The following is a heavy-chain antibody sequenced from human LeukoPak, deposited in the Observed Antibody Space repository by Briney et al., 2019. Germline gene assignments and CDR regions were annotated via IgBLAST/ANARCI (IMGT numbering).Heavy chain of an antibody. J-gene: IGHJ4*02. CDR1: GGSISSGGYY. CDR2: IYYSGST. D-gene: IGHD3-22*01. Sequence: PSQTLSLTCTVSGGSISSGGYYWSWIRQHPGKGLVWIGYIYYSGSTYYNPSLKSRVTISVDTSKNQFSLKLSSVTAADTAVYYCAREAYDSSGYYYSTTPATYFDYWGQGTLVTVSS. V-gene: IGHV4-31*03. CDR3: AREAYDSSGYYYSTTPATYFDY.